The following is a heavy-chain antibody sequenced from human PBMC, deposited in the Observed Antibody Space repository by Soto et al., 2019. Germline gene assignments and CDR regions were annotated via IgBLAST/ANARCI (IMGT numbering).Heavy chain of an antibody. CDR1: GGSFSGCY. J-gene: IGHJ5*02. CDR2: INHSGST. CDR3: ARRRITIFGVVIWWFDP. D-gene: IGHD3-3*01. Sequence: PLEILSLTCAVYGGSFSGCYWSWIRQPPGKGLEWIGEINHSGSTNYNPSLKSRVTISVDTSKNQFSLKLSSVTAADTAVYYCARRRITIFGVVIWWFDPWGQGTLVTVSS. V-gene: IGHV4-34*01.